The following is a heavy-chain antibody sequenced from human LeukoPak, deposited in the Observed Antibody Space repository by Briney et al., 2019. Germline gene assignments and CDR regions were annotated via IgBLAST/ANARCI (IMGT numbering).Heavy chain of an antibody. Sequence: ASVKVSCKASGFTFTTSAMQWARQARGQRLEWIGWIVVGSDNTNYAQKFQERVTITRDMSTSTAYMELSSLRSDDTAVYYCARTYKATTFDYWGQGTLVTVSS. CDR3: ARTYKATTFDY. D-gene: IGHD5-12*01. CDR1: GFTFTTSA. CDR2: IVVGSDNT. J-gene: IGHJ4*02. V-gene: IGHV1-58*02.